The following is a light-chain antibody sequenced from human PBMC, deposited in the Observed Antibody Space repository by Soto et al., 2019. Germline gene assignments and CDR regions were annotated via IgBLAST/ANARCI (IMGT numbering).Light chain of an antibody. CDR1: QSVSSN. Sequence: EIVMTQSPATLSVSPGERATLSCRASQSVSSNLAWYQQKPGQAPRLLIYGASTRATGIPARFSGSRSGTEFTLTISSLQSDYFAVYYCQQYNNWRALTFGVGTKVEMK. CDR3: QQYNNWRALT. CDR2: GAS. J-gene: IGKJ4*01. V-gene: IGKV3-15*01.